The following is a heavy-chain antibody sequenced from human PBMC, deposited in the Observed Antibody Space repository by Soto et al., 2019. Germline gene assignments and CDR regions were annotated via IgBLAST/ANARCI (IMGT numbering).Heavy chain of an antibody. Sequence: QVQVVQSGVEVRRPGSSVKVSCKASGDTFKNCVISWVRQAPGQGLEWMGGIIPLFGTTDFAQRFQGSITITTDESTTTAYMELSRRRSEDTATYYCAAELGFGKLSVVWGQGTTVIVSS. CDR3: AAELGFGKLSVV. CDR2: IIPLFGTT. D-gene: IGHD3-10*01. V-gene: IGHV1-69*01. CDR1: GDTFKNCV. J-gene: IGHJ6*02.